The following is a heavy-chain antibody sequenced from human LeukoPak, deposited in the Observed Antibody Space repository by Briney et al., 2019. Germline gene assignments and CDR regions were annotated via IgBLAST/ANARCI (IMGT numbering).Heavy chain of an antibody. D-gene: IGHD3-22*01. CDR1: GYSISSGYY. J-gene: IGHJ5*02. CDR3: ARHDYYDSSGYSGYDNWFDP. V-gene: IGHV4-38-2*01. CDR2: IYHSGST. Sequence: SETLSLTCAVSGYSISSGYYWGWIRQPPGKGLEWIGSIYHSGSTYCNPSLKSRVTISVDTSKNQFSLKLSSVTAADTAVYYCARHDYYDSSGYSGYDNWFDPWGQGTLVTVSS.